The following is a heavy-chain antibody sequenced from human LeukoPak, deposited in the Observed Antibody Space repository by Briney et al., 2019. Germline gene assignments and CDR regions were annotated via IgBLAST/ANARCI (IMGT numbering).Heavy chain of an antibody. J-gene: IGHJ4*01. V-gene: IGHV3-7*01. D-gene: IGHD6-13*01. CDR2: IKEDGSEK. CDR1: GFTFSSYW. CDR3: ARDGKAPGLYFDL. Sequence: PGGSLRLSRAISGFTFSSYWMNWVRPAPGKGLERVARIKEDGSEKYYVDSVKGRFTISRDNGKNSLYLQMTSLRAEDTAVYYCARDGKAPGLYFDLWGQGTLVTVSS.